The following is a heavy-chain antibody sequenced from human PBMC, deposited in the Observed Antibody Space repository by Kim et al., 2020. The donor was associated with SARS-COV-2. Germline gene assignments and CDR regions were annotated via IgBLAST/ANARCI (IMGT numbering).Heavy chain of an antibody. J-gene: IGHJ6*02. V-gene: IGHV4-59*13. D-gene: IGHD3-10*01. CDR1: GGSISSYY. CDR2: IYYSGST. CDR3: ARGYRGSGSYYKSSYGMDV. Sequence: SETLSLTCTVSGGSISSYYWSWIRQPPGKGLEWIGYIYYSGSTNYNPSLKSRVTISVDTSKNQFSLKLSSVTAADTAVYYCARGYRGSGSYYKSSYGMDVWGQGTTVTVSS.